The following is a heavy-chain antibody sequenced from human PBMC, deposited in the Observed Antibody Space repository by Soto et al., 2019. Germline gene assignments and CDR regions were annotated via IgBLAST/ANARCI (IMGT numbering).Heavy chain of an antibody. Sequence: QVQLQESGPGLVKPSETLSLTCTVSGDSVSSGTYYWSWIRQPPGKGLEWIGYIYYRGSTNYNPSLTSRVTISVDTSKNQFSLKLRSVTAADTAVYYCARGLDYVGFDYWCQGTLVAVSS. J-gene: IGHJ4*02. CDR2: IYYRGST. D-gene: IGHD4-17*01. CDR1: GDSVSSGTYY. CDR3: ARGLDYVGFDY. V-gene: IGHV4-61*01.